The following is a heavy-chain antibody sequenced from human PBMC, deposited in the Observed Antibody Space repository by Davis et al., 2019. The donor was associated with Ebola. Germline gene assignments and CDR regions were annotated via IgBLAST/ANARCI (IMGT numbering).Heavy chain of an antibody. CDR1: GGSFSGYY. CDR3: ARLSESGHYSASGTYHFDY. D-gene: IGHD3-10*01. CDR2: INHSGST. Sequence: SETLSLTCAVYGGSFSGYYWSWIRQPPGKGLEWIGEINHSGSTNYNPSLKSRVTISVDTSKNQFSLKLTSVTAADTAVYYCARLSESGHYSASGTYHFDYWGQGTLVTVSS. V-gene: IGHV4-34*01. J-gene: IGHJ4*02.